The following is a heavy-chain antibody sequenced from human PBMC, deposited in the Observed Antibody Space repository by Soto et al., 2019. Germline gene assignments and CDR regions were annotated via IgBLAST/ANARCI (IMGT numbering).Heavy chain of an antibody. CDR2: IYYSGST. CDR1: GGSISSYY. Sequence: PSETLSLTCTVSGGSISSYYWSWIRQPPGKGLEWIGYIYYSGSTNYNPSLKSRVTISLDTSKNQFSLKLSSVTAADTAVYYCARDLGYDSSGYYRNWFDPWGQGTLVTVSS. CDR3: ARDLGYDSSGYYRNWFDP. J-gene: IGHJ5*02. D-gene: IGHD3-22*01. V-gene: IGHV4-59*12.